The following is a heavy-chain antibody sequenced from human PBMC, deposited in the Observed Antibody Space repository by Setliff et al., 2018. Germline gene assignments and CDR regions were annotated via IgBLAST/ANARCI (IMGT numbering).Heavy chain of an antibody. D-gene: IGHD2-2*01. CDR3: ARFGGSCSSSSCYASDL. J-gene: IGHJ3*01. V-gene: IGHV1-18*01. CDR2: IITSTGKT. CDR1: GYTFTNFG. Sequence: GASVKVSCKASGYTFTNFGFHWPRQAPGQGLEWMAMIITSTGKTSYAQKFQGRVTVTTDTYTGTGYMELRSLRSDDTAMYFCARFGGSCSSSSCYASDLWGQGTMVTVSS.